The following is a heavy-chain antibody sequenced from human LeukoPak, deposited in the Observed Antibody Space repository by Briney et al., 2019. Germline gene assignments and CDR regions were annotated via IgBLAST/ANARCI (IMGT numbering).Heavy chain of an antibody. V-gene: IGHV3-30*18. CDR1: GFTFSSYG. D-gene: IGHD2-15*01. Sequence: PGGSLRLSCAASGFTFSSYGMHWVRQAPGKGLEWVAVISYDGSNKYYADSVKGRFTISRDNSKNTLYLQMNSLRAEDTAVYYCAKGAARYGMDVWGQGTTVTVSS. CDR2: ISYDGSNK. CDR3: AKGAARYGMDV. J-gene: IGHJ6*02.